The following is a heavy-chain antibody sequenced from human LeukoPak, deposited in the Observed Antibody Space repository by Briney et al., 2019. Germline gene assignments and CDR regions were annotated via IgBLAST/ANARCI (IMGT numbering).Heavy chain of an antibody. J-gene: IGHJ5*02. CDR3: ARTSSGPNWFDP. CDR1: GGSISSSNYY. D-gene: IGHD3-22*01. Sequence: SETLSLTCTVSGGSISSSNYYWGWIRQPPGKGLEWIGTIYYSGSTYYNPSLKSRITISVDTSKNHFSLQLSSVSAADTAVYYCARTSSGPNWFDPWGQGTLVTVSS. V-gene: IGHV4-39*02. CDR2: IYYSGST.